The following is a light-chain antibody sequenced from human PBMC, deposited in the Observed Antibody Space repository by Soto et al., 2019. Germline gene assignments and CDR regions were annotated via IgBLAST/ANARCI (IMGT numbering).Light chain of an antibody. CDR2: QAS. J-gene: IGKJ1*01. CDR3: QQYKTYPWT. V-gene: IGKV1-5*03. CDR1: QSVNGW. Sequence: DIQMTQSASTLSASVGDRVTITCRASQSVNGWLAWYQQKPGRAPNLLIYQASSLQSGVPSTFSASGSGTEFTLTISSLQPDDFATYFCQQYKTYPWTFGQGTKV.